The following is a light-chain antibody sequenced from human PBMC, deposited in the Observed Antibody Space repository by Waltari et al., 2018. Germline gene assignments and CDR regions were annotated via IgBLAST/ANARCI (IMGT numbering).Light chain of an antibody. Sequence: EIVMTQSPDSLAVSLGERAAINCKSSRSVLYNSNNKNYLAWYQQKPRQPPKLLINWASSRESGVPDRFSGSGSGTDFTLTISSLQAEDVAVYYCQQYYTTPMYTFGQGTKLEIK. V-gene: IGKV4-1*01. CDR2: WAS. J-gene: IGKJ2*01. CDR3: QQYYTTPMYT. CDR1: RSVLYNSNNKNY.